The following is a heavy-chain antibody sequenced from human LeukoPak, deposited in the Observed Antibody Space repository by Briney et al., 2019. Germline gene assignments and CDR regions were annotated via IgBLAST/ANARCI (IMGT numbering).Heavy chain of an antibody. V-gene: IGHV4-4*07. J-gene: IGHJ6*03. Sequence: PSETLPLTCTVSGGSISSYYWSWIRQPAGKGLEWIGRIYTSGSTNYNPSLKSRVTMSVDTSKNQFSLKLSSVTAADTAVYYCARLTIGIYYYYYMDVWGKGTTVTVSS. D-gene: IGHD2-15*01. CDR1: GGSISSYY. CDR2: IYTSGST. CDR3: ARLTIGIYYYYYMDV.